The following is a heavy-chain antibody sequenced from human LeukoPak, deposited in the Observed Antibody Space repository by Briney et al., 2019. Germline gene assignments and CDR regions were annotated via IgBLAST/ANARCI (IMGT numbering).Heavy chain of an antibody. CDR3: ARGGASSEWFDP. CDR2: IHSSGTT. V-gene: IGHV4-59*01. D-gene: IGHD6-25*01. J-gene: IGHJ5*02. Sequence: SETLSLTCTVSGDXISGYYWSWIRQPPGKGLEWIAFIHSSGTTNYNPSLKSRVSISVDTSNNQFSLNVNSVTAADTAVYYCARGGASSEWFDPWGQGTLVTVSS. CDR1: GDXISGYY.